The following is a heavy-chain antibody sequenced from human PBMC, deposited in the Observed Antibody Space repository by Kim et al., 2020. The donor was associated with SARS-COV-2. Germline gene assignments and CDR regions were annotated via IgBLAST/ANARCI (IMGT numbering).Heavy chain of an antibody. V-gene: IGHV3-21*01. CDR2: ISSSSSYI. CDR3: ARDPPTGIFFDY. Sequence: GGSLRLSCAASGFTFSSYSMNWVRQAPGKGLEWVSSISSSSSYIYYADSVKGRFTISRDNAKNSLYLQMNSLRAEDTAVYYCARDPPTGIFFDYWGQGTLVTVSS. D-gene: IGHD3-3*01. J-gene: IGHJ4*02. CDR1: GFTFSSYS.